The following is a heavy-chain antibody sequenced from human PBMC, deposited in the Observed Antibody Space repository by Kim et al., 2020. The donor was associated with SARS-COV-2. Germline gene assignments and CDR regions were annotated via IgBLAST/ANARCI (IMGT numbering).Heavy chain of an antibody. Sequence: VGALKDRFPLSRDNAKNSLYLQMNSLRVEDTAVYYCARVHDFWGGYLDYWGQGTLVTVSS. D-gene: IGHD3-3*01. CDR3: ARVHDFWGGYLDY. J-gene: IGHJ4*02. V-gene: IGHV3-7*03.